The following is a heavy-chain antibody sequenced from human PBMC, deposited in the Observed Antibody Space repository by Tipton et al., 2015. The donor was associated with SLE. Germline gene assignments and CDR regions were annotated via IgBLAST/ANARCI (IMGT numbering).Heavy chain of an antibody. Sequence: TLSLTCAVYCGFFSGYHWTWIRQPPGQGLEWIGEIAVTGSPNYYPSPKSRVTISLDTSKSQFSLILNSPTAADTAVYYCARGPFQRWPPGAYWGQGTLVTVSS. CDR2: IAVTGSP. V-gene: IGHV4-34*01. CDR3: ARGPFQRWPPGAY. J-gene: IGHJ4*02. D-gene: IGHD6-19*01. CDR1: CGFFSGYH.